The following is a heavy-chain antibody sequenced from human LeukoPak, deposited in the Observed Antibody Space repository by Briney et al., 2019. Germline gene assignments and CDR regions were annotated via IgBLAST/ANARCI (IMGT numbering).Heavy chain of an antibody. CDR1: GGSFSGYY. J-gene: IGHJ4*02. CDR2: SNYRGST. D-gene: IGHD3-22*01. Sequence: SETLSLTCGVHGGSFSGYYWSWIRQPPGKGLEWIGESNYRGSTNYNLSLKSRVTISVDTSKNQFSLKLSSVTAADTAVYYCARRRGSSGRYIDYWGQGTLVTVSS. V-gene: IGHV4-34*01. CDR3: ARRRGSSGRYIDY.